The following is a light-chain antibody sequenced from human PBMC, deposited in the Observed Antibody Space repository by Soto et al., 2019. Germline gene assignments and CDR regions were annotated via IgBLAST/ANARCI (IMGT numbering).Light chain of an antibody. CDR1: QRVSSSY. CDR3: QQYGSSPLYT. CDR2: GAS. J-gene: IGKJ2*01. Sequence: EIVLTQSRGTLSLSPGERATLSCRASQRVSSSYLAWYQQKPGQAPRLLIYGASSRATGIPDRFSGSGSGTDFALTISRLEPEDFAVHYCQQYGSSPLYTFGQGTKLEIK. V-gene: IGKV3-20*01.